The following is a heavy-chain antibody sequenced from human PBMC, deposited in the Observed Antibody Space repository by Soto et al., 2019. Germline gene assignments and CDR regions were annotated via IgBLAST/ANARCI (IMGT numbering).Heavy chain of an antibody. CDR1: GASIRSTDYY. V-gene: IGHV4-30-4*01. Sequence: SETLSLTCTVSGASIRSTDYYWSWIRQAPGKGLEWIGYVYYTGSTYYNPSLMSRLTISVDTSKNQFPLKLTSVTAAETAVYYCVRTAREGAVAPHWFDRWGQGTQVTVSS. J-gene: IGHJ5*02. CDR3: VRTAREGAVAPHWFDR. CDR2: VYYTGST. D-gene: IGHD2-21*02.